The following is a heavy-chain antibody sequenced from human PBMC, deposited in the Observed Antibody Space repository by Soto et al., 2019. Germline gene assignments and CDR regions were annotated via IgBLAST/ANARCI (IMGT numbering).Heavy chain of an antibody. J-gene: IGHJ4*02. CDR3: ARDPWAADY. Sequence: EVQLVESGGGLVQPGGSLRLSCAASGFTVSTKYMSWVRQAPGKGLEWVSVIYSGGSTVYADSVRGRFTISRDNSKNTVNLQMTSLRAEDTAVYYCARDPWAADYWGQGTLVTVSS. CDR2: IYSGGST. CDR1: GFTVSTKY. D-gene: IGHD3-16*01. V-gene: IGHV3-66*01.